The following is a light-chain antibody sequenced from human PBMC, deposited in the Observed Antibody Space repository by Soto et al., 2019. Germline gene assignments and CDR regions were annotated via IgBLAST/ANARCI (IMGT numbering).Light chain of an antibody. V-gene: IGKV1-8*01. CDR3: QQYYSYPFT. CDR2: AAT. J-gene: IGKJ3*01. Sequence: AIRMTQSPSSFSASTGDRVTITCRASQGISSYLAWYQQKPGKAPKLLIYAATTLQSGVPSRFGGSGSGRDYTLNISCLKSEEFASNDWQQYYSYPFTCGPGPKVDIK. CDR1: QGISSY.